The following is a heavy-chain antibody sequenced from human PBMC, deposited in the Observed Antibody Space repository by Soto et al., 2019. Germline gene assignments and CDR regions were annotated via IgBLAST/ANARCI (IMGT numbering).Heavy chain of an antibody. Sequence: GASVKVSCKASGITFITYAIHWLRQAPGQRLEWMGWINAGNGNTRYSQKFQGRVTLTRDTSASTAYMDLSSLRSEDTDIYYCARAISGYVTWGQGPMVTVSS. CDR3: ARAISGYVT. CDR2: INAGNGNT. J-gene: IGHJ5*02. CDR1: GITFITYA. V-gene: IGHV1-3*01. D-gene: IGHD5-12*01.